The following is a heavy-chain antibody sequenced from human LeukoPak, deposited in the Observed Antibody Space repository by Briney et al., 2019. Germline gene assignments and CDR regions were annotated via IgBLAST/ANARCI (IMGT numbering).Heavy chain of an antibody. CDR3: ARQHYYGSGSPPPNYFDY. V-gene: IGHV3-7*01. Sequence: GSLRLSCAASGFTFSGNWMSWVGQAPGKGLEWVANIKQEGSEQYYVDCVKGRFTITRDNAKNSLYLQMNSLRAEDTAVYYCARQHYYGSGSPPPNYFDYWGQGTLVTVSS. CDR1: GFTFSGNW. D-gene: IGHD3-10*01. CDR2: IKQEGSEQ. J-gene: IGHJ4*02.